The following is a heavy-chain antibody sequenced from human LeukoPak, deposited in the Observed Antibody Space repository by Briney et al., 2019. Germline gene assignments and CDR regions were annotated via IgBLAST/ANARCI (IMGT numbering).Heavy chain of an antibody. CDR1: GGSFRGYY. CDR2: ISHSGTT. CDR3: ARKTYSSGWRVPIDS. V-gene: IGHV4-34*01. Sequence: SETLSLTCAVYGGSFRGYYWSWIRQPPGKALEWIGDISHSGTTNYNPSLKSRVTISVDKSMNQFSLKLTSVTAADTAVYYCARKTYSSGWRVPIDSWGRGTLVTVSS. J-gene: IGHJ4*02. D-gene: IGHD6-19*01.